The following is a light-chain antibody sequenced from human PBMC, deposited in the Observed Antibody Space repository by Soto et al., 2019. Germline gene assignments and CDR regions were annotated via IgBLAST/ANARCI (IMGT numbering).Light chain of an antibody. CDR3: SSYAGINNYV. CDR1: SSDVGGYNY. CDR2: EVT. J-gene: IGLJ1*01. V-gene: IGLV2-8*01. Sequence: QSALTQPPSASGSPGQSVTISCTGTSSDVGGYNYVSWYQQHPGNAPKLIIHEVTKRPSGVPDRFSGSKSGNTASLTVSGLQADEEAYYYCSSYAGINNYVFGTGTKVTVL.